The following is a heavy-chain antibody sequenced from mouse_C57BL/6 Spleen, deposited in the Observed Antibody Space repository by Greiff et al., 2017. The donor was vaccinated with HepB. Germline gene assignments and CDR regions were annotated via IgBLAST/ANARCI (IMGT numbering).Heavy chain of an antibody. CDR1: GFTFSSYG. J-gene: IGHJ4*01. Sequence: EVKLEESGGDLVKPGGSLKLSCAASGFTFSSYGMSWVRQTPDKRLEWVATISSGGSYTYYPDSVKGRFTISRDNAKNTLYLQMSSLKSEDTAMYYCARQAGPYYYAMDYWGQGTSVTVSS. CDR2: ISSGGSYT. CDR3: ARQAGPYYYAMDY. V-gene: IGHV5-6*02. D-gene: IGHD3-2*02.